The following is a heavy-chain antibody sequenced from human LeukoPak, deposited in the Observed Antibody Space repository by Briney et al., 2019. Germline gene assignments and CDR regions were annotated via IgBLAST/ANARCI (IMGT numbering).Heavy chain of an antibody. J-gene: IGHJ4*02. CDR2: ISGSGGST. CDR3: AKMDDSSGYYSD. D-gene: IGHD3-22*01. CDR1: GFTFSSYA. V-gene: IGHV3-23*01. Sequence: GGSLRLSCAASGFTFSSYAMSWVRQAPGKGLEWASAISGSGGSTYYADSVKGRFTISRDNSKNTLYLQMNSLRAEDTAVYYCAKMDDSSGYYSDWGQGTLVTVSS.